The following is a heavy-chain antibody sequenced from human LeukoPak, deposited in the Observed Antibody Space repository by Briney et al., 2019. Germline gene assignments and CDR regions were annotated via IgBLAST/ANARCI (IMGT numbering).Heavy chain of an antibody. V-gene: IGHV5-51*01. CDR2: IYPGDSDT. CDR3: ARHGQIRGAAGAFDI. D-gene: IGHD3-10*01. Sequence: KAGASLKISCKGSGYSFIYYWIGWVRQMPGKGLEWMGIIYPGDSDTRYSPSFQGQVTISADKSISTAYLQWSSLKASDTAMYYCARHGQIRGAAGAFDIWGQGTMVTVSS. CDR1: GYSFIYYW. J-gene: IGHJ3*02.